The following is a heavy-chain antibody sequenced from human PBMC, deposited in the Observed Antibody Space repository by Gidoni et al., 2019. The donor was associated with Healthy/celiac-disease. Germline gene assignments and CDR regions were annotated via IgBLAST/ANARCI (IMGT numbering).Heavy chain of an antibody. V-gene: IGHV1-69*01. J-gene: IGHJ6*02. CDR1: GGTFSSYA. CDR2: TIPIFGTA. CDR3: ASRDIVVVPADPYDYGMDV. D-gene: IGHD2-2*01. Sequence: VQLVQSGAAVKKPGSSVKLSCKASGGTFSSYAISWVRQAPGQGLEWMGGTIPIFGTANYAQKFQGRVTITADESTSTAYMELSSLRSEDTAVYYCASRDIVVVPADPYDYGMDVWGQGTTVTVSS.